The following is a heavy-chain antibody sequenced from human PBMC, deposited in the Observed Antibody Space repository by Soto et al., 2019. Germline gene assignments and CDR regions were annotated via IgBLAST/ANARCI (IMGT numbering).Heavy chain of an antibody. CDR1: GYTFTSYG. CDR3: ARACDVVLGDLLYYFYYCGMDV. V-gene: IGHV1-18*01. CDR2: ISAYNGNT. D-gene: IGHD2-15*01. J-gene: IGHJ6*02. Sequence: QVQLVQSGAEVKKPGASVKVSCKASGYTFTSYGISWVRQAPGQGLEWMGWISAYNGNTNYAQKLQGRVTMTTDTSTSTAYMELRSVRSDDTAVYYCARACDVVLGDLLYYFYYCGMDVWGQGTTVTVSS.